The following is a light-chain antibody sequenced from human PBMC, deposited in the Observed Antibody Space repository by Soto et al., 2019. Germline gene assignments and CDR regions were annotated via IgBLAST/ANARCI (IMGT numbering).Light chain of an antibody. CDR2: AAS. CDR1: QGIGYS. V-gene: IGKV1-27*01. Sequence: DIQMTQSPSSLSASVGDRVTITCRASQGIGYSLAWYQQKPGKVPKLLIYAASTLQSGVPSRFSGSGFGTDFTLTISCLQSEDFATYSCQQYYSYPPTFGQGTKVDIK. J-gene: IGKJ1*01. CDR3: QQYYSYPPT.